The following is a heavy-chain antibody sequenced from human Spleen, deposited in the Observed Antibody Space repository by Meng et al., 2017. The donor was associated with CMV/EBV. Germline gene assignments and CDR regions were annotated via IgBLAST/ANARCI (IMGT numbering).Heavy chain of an antibody. D-gene: IGHD5-24*01. Sequence: SGYTITSYYMHWVRQAPGQGLEWMGIINPSGGSTSYAQKFQGRVTMTRDTSTSTVYMELSSLRSEDTAVYYCARNYPRRDGYNDLDYWGQGTLVTVSS. CDR3: ARNYPRRDGYNDLDY. V-gene: IGHV1-46*01. J-gene: IGHJ4*02. CDR2: INPSGGST. CDR1: GYTITSYY.